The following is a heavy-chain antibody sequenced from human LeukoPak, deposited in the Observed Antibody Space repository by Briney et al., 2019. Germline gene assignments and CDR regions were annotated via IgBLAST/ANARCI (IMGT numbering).Heavy chain of an antibody. CDR1: GFTFSEYY. J-gene: IGHJ4*02. V-gene: IGHV3-11*03. D-gene: IGHD6-19*01. Sequence: NPGGSLRLSCAASGFTFSEYYMSWIRQAPGKGLERVSYISGGSRYTNYADSVKGRFTISRDNSKNTLYLQLNSLRADDTAIYYCAKHLGYSSSHTDNWGQETLVTVSS. CDR3: AKHLGYSSSHTDN. CDR2: ISGGSRYT.